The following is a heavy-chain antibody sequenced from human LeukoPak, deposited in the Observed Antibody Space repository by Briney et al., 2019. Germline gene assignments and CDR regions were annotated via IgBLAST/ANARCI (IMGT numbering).Heavy chain of an antibody. D-gene: IGHD1-1*01. CDR1: GYTFTSSY. CDR2: INPSGGST. J-gene: IGHJ6*03. Sequence: ASVKVSCKASGYTFTSSYMHWVRQAPGQGLEWMGIINPSGGSTSYAQKFQGRVTMTRDMSTSTVYMELSSLRSEDTAVYYCARDSSNEENYYYYFMDVWGKGTTVTVSS. V-gene: IGHV1-46*01. CDR3: ARDSSNEENYYYYFMDV.